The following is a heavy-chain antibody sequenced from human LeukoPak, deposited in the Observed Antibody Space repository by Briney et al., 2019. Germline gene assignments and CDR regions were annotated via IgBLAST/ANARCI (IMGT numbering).Heavy chain of an antibody. D-gene: IGHD6-19*01. CDR1: GFTFSSYG. J-gene: IGHJ4*02. Sequence: SGGSLRLSCAASGFTFSSYGMHWVRQAPGKGLEWVAVISYDGSNKYYADSVKGRFTISRDNSKNTLYLQMNSLRAEDTAVYYCAKDPHSGWSGFLGYWGQGTLVTVSS. V-gene: IGHV3-30*18. CDR3: AKDPHSGWSGFLGY. CDR2: ISYDGSNK.